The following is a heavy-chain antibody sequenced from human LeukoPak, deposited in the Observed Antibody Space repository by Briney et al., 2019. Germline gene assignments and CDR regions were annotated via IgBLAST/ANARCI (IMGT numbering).Heavy chain of an antibody. D-gene: IGHD2-2*01. V-gene: IGHV3-30*03. Sequence: GRSLRLSCAASGFTFSSYGTHWVRQAPGKGLEWVAVISYDGSNKYYADSVKGRFTISRDNSKNTLYLQMNSLRAEDTAVYYCAGGCSSTSCPLVYWGQGTLVTVSS. CDR2: ISYDGSNK. CDR1: GFTFSSYG. CDR3: AGGCSSTSCPLVY. J-gene: IGHJ4*02.